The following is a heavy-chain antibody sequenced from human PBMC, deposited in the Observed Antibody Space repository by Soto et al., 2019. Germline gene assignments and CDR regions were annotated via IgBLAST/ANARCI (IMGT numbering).Heavy chain of an antibody. CDR3: AREERGYSYGYRGLYYYGMDV. V-gene: IGHV3-21*01. CDR1: GFTFSGYS. CDR2: ISSSSSYI. J-gene: IGHJ6*02. Sequence: EVQLVESGGGLVKPGGSLRLSCAASGFTFSGYSMNWVRQAPGKGLEWVSSISSSSSYIYYADSVKGRFTISRDNAKNSLYLQMNSLRAEDTAVYYCAREERGYSYGYRGLYYYGMDVWGQGTTVTVSS. D-gene: IGHD5-18*01.